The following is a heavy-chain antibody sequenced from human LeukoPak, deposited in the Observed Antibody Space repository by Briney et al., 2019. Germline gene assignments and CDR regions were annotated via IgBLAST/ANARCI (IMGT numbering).Heavy chain of an antibody. Sequence: SVRVSCKASGGTFSSYAISWVRQAPGQGLEWMGGIIPIFGTANYAQKFQGRVTITTDESTSTAYMELSSLRSEDTAVYYCARGTEVLLWFGELDYWGQGTLVTVSS. V-gene: IGHV1-69*05. CDR1: GGTFSSYA. CDR3: ARGTEVLLWFGELDY. J-gene: IGHJ4*02. CDR2: IIPIFGTA. D-gene: IGHD3-10*01.